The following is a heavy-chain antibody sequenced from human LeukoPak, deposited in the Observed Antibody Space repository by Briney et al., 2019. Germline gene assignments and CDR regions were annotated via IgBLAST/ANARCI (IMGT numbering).Heavy chain of an antibody. CDR2: IAYEGSNK. CDR1: VFTFNIWA. D-gene: IGHD2-15*01. Sequence: PGGSLTLSCAASVFTFNIWAMHWVRRAPGKAREGVAVIAYEGSNKYYADCVKARFTISRDNSRNTLYLEMNSLRAEDTAVYYCARDHMRRGWWIRFDSWGPGTLVTASS. V-gene: IGHV3-30*04. CDR3: ARDHMRRGWWIRFDS. J-gene: IGHJ4*02.